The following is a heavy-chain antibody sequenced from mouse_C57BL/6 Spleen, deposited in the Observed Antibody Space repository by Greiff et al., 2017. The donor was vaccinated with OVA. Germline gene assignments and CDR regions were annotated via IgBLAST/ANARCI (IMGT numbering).Heavy chain of an antibody. D-gene: IGHD2-2*01. CDR1: GYSFTGYY. CDR2: IYPYNGVS. CDR3: AKDGYGPTMDY. Sequence: EVKLMESGPELVKPGASVKISCKASGYSFTGYYMHWVKQSHGNILDWIGYIYPYNGVSSYNQKFKGKATLTVDKSSSTAYMELRSLTSEDSAVYYCAKDGYGPTMDYWGQGTSVTVSS. V-gene: IGHV1-31*01. J-gene: IGHJ4*01.